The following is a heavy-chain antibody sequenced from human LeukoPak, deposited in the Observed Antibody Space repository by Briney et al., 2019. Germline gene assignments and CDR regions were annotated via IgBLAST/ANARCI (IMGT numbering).Heavy chain of an antibody. V-gene: IGHV4-34*01. Sequence: SETLSLTCAVYGGSFSGYYWSWIRQPPGKGLEWIGEINHSGSTNYNPSLKSRVTISVDTSKNQFSLKLSSVTAAGTAVYYCARANLGLDAFDIRGQGTMVTVSS. J-gene: IGHJ3*02. CDR2: INHSGST. CDR1: GGSFSGYY. CDR3: ARANLGLDAFDI. D-gene: IGHD7-27*01.